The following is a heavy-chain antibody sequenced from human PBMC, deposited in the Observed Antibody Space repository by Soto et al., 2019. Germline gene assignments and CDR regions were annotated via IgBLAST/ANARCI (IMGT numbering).Heavy chain of an antibody. CDR1: GFTFSSYA. Sequence: ESGGGVVQPGRSLRLSCAASGFTFSSYAMHWVRQAPGKGLEWVAVISYDGSNKYYADSVKGRFTISRDNSKNTLYLQMNSLRAEDTAVYYCARDGGDSSGYTDFDYWGQGTLVTVSS. J-gene: IGHJ4*02. D-gene: IGHD3-22*01. CDR2: ISYDGSNK. CDR3: ARDGGDSSGYTDFDY. V-gene: IGHV3-30-3*01.